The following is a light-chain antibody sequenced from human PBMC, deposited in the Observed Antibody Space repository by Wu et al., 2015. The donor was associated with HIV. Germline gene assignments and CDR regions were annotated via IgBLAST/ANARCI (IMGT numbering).Light chain of an antibody. CDR1: QSVSSN. V-gene: IGKV3-20*01. CDR2: GAS. J-gene: IGKJ3*01. Sequence: EIVMTQSPATLSVSPGERATLSCRASQSVSSNLAWYQQKPGQAPRLLIYGASIRATGIPDRFSGGGSGTDFTLTISRLEPGDFAVYYCQQYGNSPFTFGPGTKVDIK. CDR3: QQYGNSPFT.